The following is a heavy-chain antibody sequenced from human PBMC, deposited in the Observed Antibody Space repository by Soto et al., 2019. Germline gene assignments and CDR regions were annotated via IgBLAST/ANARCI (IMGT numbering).Heavy chain of an antibody. CDR3: AKGDGSPRNWFDP. CDR1: GFTFSSYA. Sequence: EVQLLESGGGLVQPGGSLRLSCAASGFTFSSYALSWVRQAPGKGLEWVSAISGSGGSTYYADSVKGRFNISRDNSKNTLYLQMNSLKAEDTAGYYCAKGDGSPRNWFDPWGQGTLVTVSS. CDR2: ISGSGGST. D-gene: IGHD3-10*01. J-gene: IGHJ5*02. V-gene: IGHV3-23*01.